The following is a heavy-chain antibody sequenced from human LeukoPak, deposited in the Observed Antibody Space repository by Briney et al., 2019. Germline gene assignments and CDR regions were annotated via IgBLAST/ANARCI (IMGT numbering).Heavy chain of an antibody. V-gene: IGHV4-59*01. Sequence: SETLSLTCTVSGDSFIGSFWSWIRQAPGKGLEWIGYIYYPVDTNYNPSLQSRVTMSVDISTKQFSLRLTSVTAADPAVYYCASGLAVTATTYWYFDLWGRGTLVTVSS. CDR2: IYYPVDT. J-gene: IGHJ2*01. CDR1: GDSFIGSF. CDR3: ASGLAVTATTYWYFDL. D-gene: IGHD2-21*02.